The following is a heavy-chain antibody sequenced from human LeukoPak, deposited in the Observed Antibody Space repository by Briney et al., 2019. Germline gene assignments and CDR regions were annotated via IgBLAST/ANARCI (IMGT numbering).Heavy chain of an antibody. CDR2: IYHSGST. J-gene: IGHJ5*02. V-gene: IGHV4-38-2*02. D-gene: IGHD2-15*01. Sequence: PSETLSLTCTVSGSSITNYYWGWIRQAPGKGLEWIGSIYHSGSTYYNPSLKSRVTISVDTSKNQFSLKLSSVTAADTAVYYCARGDCSGGSCYKNYNWFDPWGQGTLVTVSS. CDR3: ARGDCSGGSCYKNYNWFDP. CDR1: GSSITNYY.